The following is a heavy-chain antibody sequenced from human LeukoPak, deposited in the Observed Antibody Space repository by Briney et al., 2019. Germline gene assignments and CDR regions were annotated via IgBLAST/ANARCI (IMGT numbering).Heavy chain of an antibody. J-gene: IGHJ6*03. CDR3: ARAASSGSYYLYYYYYMDV. CDR2: INPNSGGT. Sequence: ASVKVSCKASGYTFTGYYMHWVRQAPGQGLEWMGWINPNSGGTNYAQKFQGRVTMTRDTSISTAYMELSRLRSDDTAVYYCARAASSGSYYLYYYYYMDVWGKGTTVIVSS. V-gene: IGHV1-2*02. CDR1: GYTFTGYY. D-gene: IGHD1-26*01.